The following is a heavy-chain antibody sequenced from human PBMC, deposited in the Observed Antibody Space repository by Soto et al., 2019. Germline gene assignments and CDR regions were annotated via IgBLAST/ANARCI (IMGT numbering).Heavy chain of an antibody. D-gene: IGHD4-17*01. Sequence: GGSLRLSCVASGFTFGSYGMHWVRQAPGKGLEWVAVISYDGTNKYYTDSVKGRFTISRDNSKNTLFLQMNSLRAEDTAVYYCEKGPPYGYFDYWGQGTLVTVYS. V-gene: IGHV3-30*18. CDR2: ISYDGTNK. J-gene: IGHJ4*02. CDR1: GFTFGSYG. CDR3: EKGPPYGYFDY.